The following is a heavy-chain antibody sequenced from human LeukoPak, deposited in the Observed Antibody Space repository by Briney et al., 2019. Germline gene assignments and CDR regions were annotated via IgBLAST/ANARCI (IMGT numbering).Heavy chain of an antibody. V-gene: IGHV4-34*01. CDR3: ARGGYYDSSGYYKDYYYYYMDV. CDR1: GGSFSGYY. D-gene: IGHD3-22*01. CDR2: INHSGST. Sequence: SETLSLTCAVYGGSFSGYYWSWIRQPPGKGLEWIGEINHSGSTNYNPSLKSRVTISVDTSKNQFSLKLSSVTAADTAVYYCARGGYYDSSGYYKDYYYYYMDVWGKGTTVTVSS. J-gene: IGHJ6*03.